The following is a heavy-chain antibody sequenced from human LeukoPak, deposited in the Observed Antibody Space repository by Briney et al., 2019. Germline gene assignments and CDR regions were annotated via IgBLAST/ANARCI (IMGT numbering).Heavy chain of an antibody. CDR1: GWSFNDYY. J-gene: IGHJ5*02. CDR3: ARGQVPAARGYNWFDP. D-gene: IGHD2-2*01. Sequence: PSETLSLTCAVYGWSFNDYYWSWIRQPPGKGLEWIGEINARGDTNYNPSLKSRVTISADTSKKQFSLRLTSMIAADTALYYCARGQVPAARGYNWFDPWGQGTLVTVSS. CDR2: INARGDT. V-gene: IGHV4-34*01.